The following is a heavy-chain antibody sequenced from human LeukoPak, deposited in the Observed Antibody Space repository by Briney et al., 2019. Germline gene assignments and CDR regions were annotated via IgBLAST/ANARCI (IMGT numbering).Heavy chain of an antibody. V-gene: IGHV1-18*01. CDR2: ISAYNGNT. J-gene: IGHJ2*01. CDR1: GSTFTSYG. Sequence: ASVKVSCKASGSTFTSYGISWVRQAPGQGLEWMGWISAYNGNTNYAQKLQGRVTMTTDTSTSTAYMELRSLRSDDTAVYYCARSYDFWSGYYTGNWYFDLWGRGTLVTVSS. D-gene: IGHD3-3*01. CDR3: ARSYDFWSGYYTGNWYFDL.